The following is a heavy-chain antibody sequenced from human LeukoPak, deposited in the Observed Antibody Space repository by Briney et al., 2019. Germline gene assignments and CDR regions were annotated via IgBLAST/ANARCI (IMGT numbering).Heavy chain of an antibody. V-gene: IGHV3-7*01. D-gene: IGHD3-10*01. CDR2: IKQDGSEK. CDR3: AVTTMVRGVSWFDP. Sequence: PGGSLRLSCAASGFTFSSYWMSWVRQAPGKGLEWVANIKQDGSEKYYVDSVKGRFTISRDNAKNSLYLQMNSLRAEDTAVYYCAVTTMVRGVSWFDPWGQGTLVTVSS. CDR1: GFTFSSYW. J-gene: IGHJ5*02.